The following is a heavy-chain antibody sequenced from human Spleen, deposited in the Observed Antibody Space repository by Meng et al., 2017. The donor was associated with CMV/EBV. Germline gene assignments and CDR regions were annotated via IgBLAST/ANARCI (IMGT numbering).Heavy chain of an antibody. CDR1: GYTFSDYG. V-gene: IGHV1-18*01. D-gene: IGHD1-1*01. J-gene: IGHJ4*02. CDR3: ARDRLQHFDY. CDR2: INTDSDNT. Sequence: ASVKVSCKASGYTFSDYGISWVRQAPGQGLEWMAWINTDSDNTDYAQTLQGRVNVTTDTSTSTTYMELRNLRSDDTAVYYCARDRLQHFDYWGQGTLVTVSS.